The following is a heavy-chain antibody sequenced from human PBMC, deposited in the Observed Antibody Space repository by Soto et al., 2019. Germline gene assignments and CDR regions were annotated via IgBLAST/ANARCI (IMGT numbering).Heavy chain of an antibody. CDR3: ARVGSGDAFDI. V-gene: IGHV1-18*01. CDR2: ISAYNGNT. D-gene: IGHD3-10*01. Sequence: ASVKVSCKASGYTFTSYAMHWVRQAPGQRLEWMGWISAYNGNTNYAQKLQGRVTMTTDTSTSTAYMELRSLRSDDTAVYYCARVGSGDAFDIWGQGTMVTVSS. CDR1: GYTFTSYA. J-gene: IGHJ3*02.